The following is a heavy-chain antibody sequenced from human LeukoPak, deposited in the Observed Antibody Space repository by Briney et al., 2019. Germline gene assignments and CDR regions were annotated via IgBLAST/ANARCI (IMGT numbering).Heavy chain of an antibody. Sequence: GGSLRLSCTTSGFNFRAYWMHWVRQAPGKGLVWVSRINTDGSHTTYADSVKGRFTISRDNAKNTLYLQMNSLRAEDTAVYYCASWPGGWYGEDSWGQGTLVTVSS. CDR2: INTDGSHT. J-gene: IGHJ4*02. D-gene: IGHD6-19*01. CDR3: ASWPGGWYGEDS. V-gene: IGHV3-74*01. CDR1: GFNFRAYW.